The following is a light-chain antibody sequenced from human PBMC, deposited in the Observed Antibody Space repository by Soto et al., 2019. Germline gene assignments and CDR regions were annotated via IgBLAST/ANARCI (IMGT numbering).Light chain of an antibody. CDR1: QNVNNW. CDR3: QPRNDWPLT. J-gene: IGKJ4*01. CDR2: NAF. Sequence: EIVLTQSPTTLSLSPGERATLSCRASQNVNNWLAWYQQKPGQAPRLLIYNAFTRATGIPARFSGSGSGTDFILPISSLEPEDSAVYYCQPRNDWPLTFGGGTKVEIK. V-gene: IGKV3-11*01.